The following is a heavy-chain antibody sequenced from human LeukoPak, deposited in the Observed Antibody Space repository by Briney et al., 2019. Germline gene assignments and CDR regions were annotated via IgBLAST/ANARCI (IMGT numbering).Heavy chain of an antibody. CDR1: GFTFSSYA. V-gene: IGHV3-23*01. D-gene: IGHD6-13*01. CDR3: AKSRGSSWPHLQGY. CDR2: ISGSGGST. Sequence: PGGSLRISCAASGFTFSSYAMSWVRQAPGKGLEWVSAISGSGGSTYYADSVKGRFTISRDNSKNTLYLQMNSLRAEDTAVYYCAKSRGSSWPHLQGYWGQGTLVTVSS. J-gene: IGHJ4*02.